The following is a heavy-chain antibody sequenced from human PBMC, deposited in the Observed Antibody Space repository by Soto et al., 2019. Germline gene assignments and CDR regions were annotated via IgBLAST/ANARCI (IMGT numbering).Heavy chain of an antibody. Sequence: SETLYLPCTVSGGSISSSSYYWGWLRPPPVKGLEWIGSIYYSGSTYYNPSLKSRVTISVDTSKNQFSLKLSSVTAADTAVYYCARHWYDFWSGSLYYFDYWGKGTLVPVSS. D-gene: IGHD3-3*01. V-gene: IGHV4-39*01. CDR3: ARHWYDFWSGSLYYFDY. CDR1: GGSISSSSYY. J-gene: IGHJ4*02. CDR2: IYYSGST.